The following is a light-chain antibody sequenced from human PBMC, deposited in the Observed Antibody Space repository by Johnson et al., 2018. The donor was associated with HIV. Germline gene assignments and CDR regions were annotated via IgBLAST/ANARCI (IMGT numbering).Light chain of an antibody. CDR1: SSNIGNNY. CDR3: GTWDSSLSAVV. J-gene: IGLJ1*01. CDR2: DNN. Sequence: QSVLTQPPSVSAAPGQKVTISCSGSSSNIGNNYVSWYQQLPGTAPKLLIYDNNKRPSGIPDRFSGSKSGTSATLGITGLQTGDEADYYCGTWDSSLSAVVVGTGNKVTV. V-gene: IGLV1-51*01.